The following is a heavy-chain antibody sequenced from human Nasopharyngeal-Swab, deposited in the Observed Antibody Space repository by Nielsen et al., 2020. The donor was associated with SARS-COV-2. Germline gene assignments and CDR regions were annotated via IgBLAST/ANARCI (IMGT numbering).Heavy chain of an antibody. D-gene: IGHD4-23*01. V-gene: IGHV3-74*01. CDR1: GFSFSTFW. CDR2: INTDGRRT. CDR3: ARDLGGFGGY. J-gene: IGHJ4*02. Sequence: ETLSLTCAASGFSFSTFWMHRVRQVPGEGLVWVSRINTDGRRTNYAESVKGRFTISRDNVKNMLYLQMNNLRPEDTAVYYCARDLGGFGGYWGQGTLATVSS.